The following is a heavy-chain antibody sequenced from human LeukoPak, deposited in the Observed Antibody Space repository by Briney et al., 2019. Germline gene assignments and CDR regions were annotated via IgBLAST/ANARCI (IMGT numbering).Heavy chain of an antibody. D-gene: IGHD2-2*01. CDR1: GGSISSYY. CDR2: IYYSGST. CDR3: ARYCSSTVCSKYYYYGMDV. Sequence: SETLSLTCTVSGGSISSYYWSWIRQPPGQGLEWIGYIYYSGSTNYNPSLKSRVTISVDTSKNQFSLKLSSVTAADTAVYYCARYCSSTVCSKYYYYGMDVWGQGTTVTVSS. V-gene: IGHV4-59*01. J-gene: IGHJ6*02.